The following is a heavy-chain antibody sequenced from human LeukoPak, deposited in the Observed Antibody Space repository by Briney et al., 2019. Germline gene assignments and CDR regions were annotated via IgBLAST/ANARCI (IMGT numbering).Heavy chain of an antibody. CDR3: ARETFRHSEGFDY. D-gene: IGHD3-10*01. CDR2: ISYDGSNK. CDR1: GFTFSSYA. Sequence: PGGSLRLSCAASGFTFSSYAMHWVRQAPGKGLEWVAVISYDGSNKYYADSVKGRFTISRDNSKNTLYLQMNSLRAEDTAVYYCARETFRHSEGFDYWGQGTLVTVSS. J-gene: IGHJ4*02. V-gene: IGHV3-30-3*01.